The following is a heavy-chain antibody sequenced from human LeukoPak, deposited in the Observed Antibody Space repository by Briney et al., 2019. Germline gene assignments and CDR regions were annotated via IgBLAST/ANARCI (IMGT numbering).Heavy chain of an antibody. CDR1: GYTLTGYY. D-gene: IGHD5-18*01. Sequence: ASVKVSCKASGYTLTGYYMHWVRQAPGQGLEWMGCINPNSGDTKYAQKFQGRVTLTRDTSMNTAYMDLSRLRSDDTAIYYCARGGYGIVSDWFDPWGQGSLVTVSS. V-gene: IGHV1-2*02. J-gene: IGHJ5*02. CDR3: ARGGYGIVSDWFDP. CDR2: INPNSGDT.